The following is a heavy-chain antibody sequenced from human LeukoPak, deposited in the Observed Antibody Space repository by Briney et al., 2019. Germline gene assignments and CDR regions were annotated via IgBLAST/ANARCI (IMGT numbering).Heavy chain of an antibody. Sequence: PSETLSLTCAVYGGSFSGYYWSWIRQPPGKGLEWIGEINHSGSTNYNPSLKSRVTISVDTSKNQFSLKLSSVTAADPAVYYCARHPVLRYFDWLSPRGGDYWGQGTLVTVSS. D-gene: IGHD3-9*01. V-gene: IGHV4-34*01. J-gene: IGHJ4*02. CDR3: ARHPVLRYFDWLSPRGGDY. CDR2: INHSGST. CDR1: GGSFSGYY.